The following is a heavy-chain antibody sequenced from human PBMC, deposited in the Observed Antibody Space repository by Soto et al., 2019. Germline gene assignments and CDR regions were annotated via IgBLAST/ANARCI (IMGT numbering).Heavy chain of an antibody. CDR2: IWYDGSNK. Sequence: GGSLRLSCAASGFTFSSYGMHWVRQAPGKGLEWVAVIWYDGSNKYYADSVKGRFTISRDNSKNTLYLLMNSLRAEDTAVYYCARDSQELVYFDYWGQGTLVTVSS. J-gene: IGHJ4*02. CDR3: ARDSQELVYFDY. CDR1: GFTFSSYG. D-gene: IGHD6-13*01. V-gene: IGHV3-33*01.